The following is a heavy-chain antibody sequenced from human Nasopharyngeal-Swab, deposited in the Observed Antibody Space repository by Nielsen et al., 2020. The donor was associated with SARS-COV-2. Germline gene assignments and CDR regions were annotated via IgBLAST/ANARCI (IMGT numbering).Heavy chain of an antibody. V-gene: IGHV1-46*01. D-gene: IGHD6-13*01. CDR1: GYTFTSYY. Sequence: ASVKVSCKASGYTFTSYYMHWVRQAPGQGLEWMGIINPSGGSTSYAQKFQGRVTMTRDTSTSTVYMELSSLRSEDTAVYYCARELSSSWTHNWFDPWGQGTLVTVSS. J-gene: IGHJ5*02. CDR3: ARELSSSWTHNWFDP. CDR2: INPSGGST.